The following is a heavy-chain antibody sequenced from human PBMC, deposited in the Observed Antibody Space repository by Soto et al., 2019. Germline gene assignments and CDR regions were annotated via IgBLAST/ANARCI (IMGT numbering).Heavy chain of an antibody. CDR1: GFAVSTY. CDR3: ARVGYNYGYYFDF. J-gene: IGHJ4*02. Sequence: EVQLVETGGGLIQPGGSLRLSCAASGFAVSTYMSWVRQAPGKGLECVSVIYSGATTYHVDSVKCRFTISRDISKNTLYLQMNNQRAEVTAVYYCARVGYNYGYYFDFWGQGALVTDSS. V-gene: IGHV3-53*02. D-gene: IGHD5-18*01. CDR2: IYSGATT.